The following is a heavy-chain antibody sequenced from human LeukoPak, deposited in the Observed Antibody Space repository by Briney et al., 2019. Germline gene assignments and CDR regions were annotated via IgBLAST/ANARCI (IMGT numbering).Heavy chain of an antibody. J-gene: IGHJ4*02. CDR1: GFTFNNYW. CDR2: IKQDGSEK. V-gene: IGHV3-7*03. D-gene: IGHD4-17*01. Sequence: PGGSLRLSCAASGFTFNNYWMSWVRQAPGKGLEWVANIKQDGSEKYYVDSVKGRFTISRDNAKNTLYLQMNSLRAEDTAVYYCAKVSYYGDYLDYWGQGTLVTVSS. CDR3: AKVSYYGDYLDY.